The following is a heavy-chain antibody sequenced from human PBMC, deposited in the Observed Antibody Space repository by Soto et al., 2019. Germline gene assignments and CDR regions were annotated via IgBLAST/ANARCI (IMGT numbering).Heavy chain of an antibody. CDR1: GFSFSVYY. CDR2: ISSSGSAT. V-gene: IGHV3-11*01. J-gene: IGHJ6*02. CDR3: VIDRSERSSYSHYGMDL. Sequence: QVQLVESGGGTVKPAGSLRLSCAASGFSFSVYYMSWIRQAPGKGLEWISHISSSGSATYYAYSVKGRFTISRDNAKDSVYLQMNGLRAEDTAVYFCVIDRSERSSYSHYGMDLWGQGTTVLVSS.